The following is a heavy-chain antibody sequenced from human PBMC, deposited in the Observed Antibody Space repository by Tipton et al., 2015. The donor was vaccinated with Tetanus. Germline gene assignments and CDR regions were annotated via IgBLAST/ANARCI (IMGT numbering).Heavy chain of an antibody. CDR2: ISGSGDET. J-gene: IGHJ4*02. V-gene: IGHV3-23*01. Sequence: SLRLSCAASGFTFSNYAMNWVRQSPLRGLEWVSGISGSGDETHYADSVKGRFSISRDNSMNSVYLQMNSLRAEDTALYYCAKLKSRDDYSAIDYWGQGTPVTVSS. CDR3: AKLKSRDDYSAIDY. CDR1: GFTFSNYA. D-gene: IGHD4-11*01.